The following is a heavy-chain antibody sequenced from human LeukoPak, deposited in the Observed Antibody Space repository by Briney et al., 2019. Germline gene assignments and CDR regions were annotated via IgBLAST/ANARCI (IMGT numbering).Heavy chain of an antibody. D-gene: IGHD6-13*01. V-gene: IGHV3-7*01. CDR1: AFTFNSYW. CDR2: INNDEREK. Sequence: PGGSLRLSCAASAFTFNSYWMSWVRQAPGKGREWVANINNDEREKYHEDSVKGRFTISRDKAKKSLYLQMNSLRAEDTAVYYCAREISSWYGPGAHDYWGQGTLVTVSS. CDR3: AREISSWYGPGAHDY. J-gene: IGHJ4*02.